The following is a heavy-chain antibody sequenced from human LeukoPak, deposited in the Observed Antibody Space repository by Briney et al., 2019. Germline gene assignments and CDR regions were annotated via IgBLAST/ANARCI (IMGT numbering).Heavy chain of an antibody. CDR3: AKASRQAAVASCLDY. Sequence: PGGSLRLSRAASGFTFNPYAMSWVRQAPRKGLEWVAGIGGVGDRTHYADSVKGRFTISRDNSKDTLFLQMNSLKADGTAVYYCAKASRQAAVASCLDYWGQGALVTVSS. CDR1: GFTFNPYA. V-gene: IGHV3-23*01. J-gene: IGHJ4*02. CDR2: IGGVGDRT. D-gene: IGHD6-19*01.